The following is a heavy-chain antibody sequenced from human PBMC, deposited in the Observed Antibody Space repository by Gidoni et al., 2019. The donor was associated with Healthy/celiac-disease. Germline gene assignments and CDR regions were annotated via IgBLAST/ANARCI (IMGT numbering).Heavy chain of an antibody. Sequence: QVQLQQWGAGLLKPSETLSLTCAVYGGSFSGYYWSWIRQPPGKGLEWIGEINHSGSTNYNPSLKSRVTISVDTSKNQFSLKLSSVTAADTAVYYCARGRVTYYYYYYYMDVWGKGTTVTVSS. CDR2: INHSGST. CDR3: ARGRVTYYYYYYYMDV. V-gene: IGHV4-34*01. J-gene: IGHJ6*03. CDR1: GGSFSGYY.